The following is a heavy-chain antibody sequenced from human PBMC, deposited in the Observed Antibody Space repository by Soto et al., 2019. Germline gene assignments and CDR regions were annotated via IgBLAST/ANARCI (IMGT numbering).Heavy chain of an antibody. CDR1: GGSFSGYY. J-gene: IGHJ4*02. D-gene: IGHD2-15*01. CDR2: INHSGST. V-gene: IGHV4-34*01. Sequence: SETLSLTCAVYGGSFSGYYWSWIRQPPGKGLEWIGEINHSGSTNYNPSLKSRVTISVDTSKNQFSLKLSSVTAADTAVYYCARLHLCSGGSCYSGGPDFDYWGQGTLVTVSS. CDR3: ARLHLCSGGSCYSGGPDFDY.